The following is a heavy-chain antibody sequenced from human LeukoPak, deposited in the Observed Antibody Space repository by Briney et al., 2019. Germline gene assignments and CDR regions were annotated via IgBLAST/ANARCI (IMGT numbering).Heavy chain of an antibody. J-gene: IGHJ4*02. CDR1: GSTFSSYS. D-gene: IGHD3-10*01. CDR3: AREGRVTMVRGVYYFDY. CDR2: ISTSSNTI. V-gene: IGHV3-48*01. Sequence: GGSLRLSCAASGSTFSSYSMNWVRQAPGKGLEWVSYISTSSNTIYYADSVKGRFTISRDNAKNSLYLQMNSLRAEDTAVYYCAREGRVTMVRGVYYFDYWGQGTLVTVSS.